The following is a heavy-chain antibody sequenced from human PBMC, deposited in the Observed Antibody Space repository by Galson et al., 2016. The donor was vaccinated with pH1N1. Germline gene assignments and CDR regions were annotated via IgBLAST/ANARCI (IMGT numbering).Heavy chain of an antibody. J-gene: IGHJ6*02. Sequence: SGAEVKKPGESLKISCRASGYTFTNYWIGWVRQVPGKGLEWMGRIDPRDSYTNYSPSFQGHVTTSADKSINTAYLQWSSLKASDTAMYYCARHFYGVAANGMVVWGQGTTVTVSS. V-gene: IGHV5-10-1*01. D-gene: IGHD2-15*01. CDR3: ARHFYGVAANGMVV. CDR2: IDPRDSYT. CDR1: GYTFTNYW.